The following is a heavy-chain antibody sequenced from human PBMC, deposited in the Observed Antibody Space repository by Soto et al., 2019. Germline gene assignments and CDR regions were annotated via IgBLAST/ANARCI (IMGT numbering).Heavy chain of an antibody. CDR3: AREGYDYVWGSYRYTLNWFDP. CDR2: ISSSSSTI. V-gene: IGHV3-48*02. CDR1: GFTFSSYS. J-gene: IGHJ5*02. D-gene: IGHD3-16*02. Sequence: EVQLVESGGGLVQPGGSLRLSCAASGFTFSSYSMNWVRQAPGKGLEWVSYISSSSSTIYYADSVNGRFTISRDNAKNTLYLQMNSLRDEDTAVYYCAREGYDYVWGSYRYTLNWFDPWGQGTLVTVSS.